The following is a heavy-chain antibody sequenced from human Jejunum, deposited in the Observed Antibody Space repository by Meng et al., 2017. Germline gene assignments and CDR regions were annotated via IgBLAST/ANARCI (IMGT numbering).Heavy chain of an antibody. CDR3: ATDIDD. CDR2: IKRNKNHGTT. J-gene: IGHJ4*02. V-gene: IGHV3-15*01. Sequence: EERLEGVGGVLVHPEASRDRSTAASGITLRPAWRAGVGWMRWSGLDWVGRIKRNKNHGTTNYAAPVTNRFAITRDDSKSTLYLQMNYRKIEDKGMYDCATDIDDWGQGTLVTVSS. CDR1: GITLRPAW.